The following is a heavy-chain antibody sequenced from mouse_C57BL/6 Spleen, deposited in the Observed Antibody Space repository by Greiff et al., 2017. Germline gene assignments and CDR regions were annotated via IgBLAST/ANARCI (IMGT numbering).Heavy chain of an antibody. CDR2: IYWDDDK. CDR1: GFSLSTSGMG. D-gene: IGHD4-1*01. V-gene: IGHV8-12*01. Sequence: QVTLKESGPGILQSSQTLSLTCSFSGFSLSTSGMGVSWIRQPSGKGLEWLAHIYWDDDKRYNPSLKSRLTISKDTSRNQVFLKITSVDTADTATYYCARRENWEGWFAYWGQGTLVTVSA. CDR3: ARRENWEGWFAY. J-gene: IGHJ3*01.